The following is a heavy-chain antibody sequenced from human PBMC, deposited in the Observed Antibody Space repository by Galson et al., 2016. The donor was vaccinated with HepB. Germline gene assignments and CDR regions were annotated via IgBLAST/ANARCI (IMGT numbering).Heavy chain of an antibody. CDR1: GFSVSSNY. CDR2: IDPGGST. J-gene: IGHJ1*01. Sequence: SLRLSCAASGFSVSSNYMSWVRQAPGTGLECVSIIDPGGSTYYADSVKGRFTISRDTSRNTVSLQMNSLRAEDTAVYYCARDGTQKSFQDWGQGTLVTVSS. D-gene: IGHD1-26*01. CDR3: ARDGTQKSFQD. V-gene: IGHV3-53*01.